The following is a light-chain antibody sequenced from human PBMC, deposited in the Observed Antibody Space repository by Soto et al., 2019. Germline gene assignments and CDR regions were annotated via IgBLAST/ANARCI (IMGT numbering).Light chain of an antibody. J-gene: IGKJ2*01. V-gene: IGKV4-1*01. CDR1: QSVLYSSNNKNY. Sequence: DIVMTQSPDSLAVSLGERATINCKSSQSVLYSSNNKNYLAWYQQKPGQPPKLLIYWASTRESGVPDRFSGSGSGTDFTLTISSLQAEEVAVYYCQQYYATPPYTFGQGTKVEIK. CDR2: WAS. CDR3: QQYYATPPYT.